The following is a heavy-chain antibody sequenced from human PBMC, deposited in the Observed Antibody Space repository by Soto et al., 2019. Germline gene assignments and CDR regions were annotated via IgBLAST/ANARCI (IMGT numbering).Heavy chain of an antibody. V-gene: IGHV2-5*02. CDR1: GFSLTTSGVG. CDR2: IYWDDAK. J-gene: IGHJ4*02. CDR3: AHRVLRTVFGLVTTTAVYFDF. D-gene: IGHD3-3*01. Sequence: QITLNESGPTQVNPRQTLTLTCTFSGFSLTTSGVGVGWIRQSPGKAPEWLALIYWDDAKRYSPSLKSRLTITKDTSKNQVVLTMADFDPADTATYYCAHRVLRTVFGLVTTTAVYFDFWGQGTPGAVSS.